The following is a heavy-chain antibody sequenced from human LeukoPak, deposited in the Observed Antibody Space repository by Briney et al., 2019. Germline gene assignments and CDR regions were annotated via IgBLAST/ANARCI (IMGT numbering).Heavy chain of an antibody. CDR1: GFTFSSYG. D-gene: IGHD3-10*01. CDR2: ISYDGSNK. V-gene: IGHV3-30*03. Sequence: GRSLRLSCAASGFTFSSYGMHWVRQAPGKGLEWVAVISYDGSNKYYADSVKGRFTISRDNSKNTLYLQMNSLRAEDTAVYYCARSYGSGSLLDYWGQRTLVTVSS. J-gene: IGHJ4*02. CDR3: ARSYGSGSLLDY.